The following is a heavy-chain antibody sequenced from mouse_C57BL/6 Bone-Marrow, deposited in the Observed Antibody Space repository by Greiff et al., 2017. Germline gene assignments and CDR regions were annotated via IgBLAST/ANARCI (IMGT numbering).Heavy chain of an antibody. Sequence: QVQLKQSGAELARPGASVKLSCKASGYTFTSYGISWVKQRTGQGLEWIGEIYPRSGNTYYNEKFKGKATLTADKSSSTAYMELRSLTSEYSAVYFCARDYYDYPFAYWGQGTLVTVSA. CDR2: IYPRSGNT. CDR1: GYTFTSYG. V-gene: IGHV1-81*01. J-gene: IGHJ3*01. CDR3: ARDYYDYPFAY. D-gene: IGHD2-4*01.